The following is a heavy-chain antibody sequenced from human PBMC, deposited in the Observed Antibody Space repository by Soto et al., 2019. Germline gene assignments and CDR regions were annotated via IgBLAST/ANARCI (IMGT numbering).Heavy chain of an antibody. J-gene: IGHJ6*02. D-gene: IGHD6-19*01. Sequence: SETLSLTCTVSGGSISSYYWSWIRQPPGKGLEWIGYIYYSGSTNYNPSLKSRVTISVDTSKNQFSLKLSSVTAADTAVYYCAREVAVASIYYGMDVWGQGTTVTVSS. V-gene: IGHV4-59*01. CDR1: GGSISSYY. CDR3: AREVAVASIYYGMDV. CDR2: IYYSGST.